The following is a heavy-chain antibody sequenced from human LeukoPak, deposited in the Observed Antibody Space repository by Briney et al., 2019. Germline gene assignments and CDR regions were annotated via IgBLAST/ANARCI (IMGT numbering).Heavy chain of an antibody. CDR1: GFTFSSYW. J-gene: IGHJ4*02. CDR3: AREYSSSSCGY. Sequence: PGGSLRLSCAASGFTFSSYWMSWARQAPGKGLEWVANIKQDGSEKYYVDSVKGRFTISRDNAKNSLYLQMNSLRAEDTAVYYCAREYSSSSCGYWGQGTLVTVSS. D-gene: IGHD6-6*01. V-gene: IGHV3-7*01. CDR2: IKQDGSEK.